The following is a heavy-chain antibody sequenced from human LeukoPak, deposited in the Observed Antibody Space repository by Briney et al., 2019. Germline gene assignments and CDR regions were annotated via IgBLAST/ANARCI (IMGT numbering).Heavy chain of an antibody. CDR3: AKDSPYYDFWSGFSRFDY. D-gene: IGHD3-3*01. V-gene: IGHV3-23*01. J-gene: IGHJ4*02. Sequence: GGSRRLSCAASGFTFSSYAMSWVRQAPGKGLEWVSAFSGSGGITYYAASGKGRFTISRNKSKNTLYLQMNSLRAEDTAVYYCAKDSPYYDFWSGFSRFDYWGQGTLVTVSS. CDR2: FSGSGGIT. CDR1: GFTFSSYA.